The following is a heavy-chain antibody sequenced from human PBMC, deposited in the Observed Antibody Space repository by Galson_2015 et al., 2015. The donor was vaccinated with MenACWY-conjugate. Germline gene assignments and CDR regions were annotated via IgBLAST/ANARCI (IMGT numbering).Heavy chain of an antibody. CDR3: ARLAVPGLN. V-gene: IGHV3-48*03. Sequence: SLRLSCAASAFTFSSFEMNWVRQAPGKGLEWVSYISSSGTTIYYSDSVKGRFTISRDNAKNSLYLQMNGLRAEDTAVYYCARLAVPGLNWGQGTLATVSS. CDR2: ISSSGTTI. D-gene: IGHD6-19*01. J-gene: IGHJ4*02. CDR1: AFTFSSFE.